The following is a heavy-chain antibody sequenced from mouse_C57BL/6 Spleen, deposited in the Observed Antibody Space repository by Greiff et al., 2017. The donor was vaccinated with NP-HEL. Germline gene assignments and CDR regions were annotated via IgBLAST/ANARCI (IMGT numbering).Heavy chain of an antibody. D-gene: IGHD2-4*01. J-gene: IGHJ2*01. CDR1: GYTFTDYE. V-gene: IGHV1-15*01. CDR2: IDPETGGT. Sequence: VQLQQSGAELVRPGASVTLSCKASGYTFTDYEMHWVKQTPVHGLEWIGAIDPETGGTAYNQKFKGKAILTADKSSSTAYMELRRLTSEDSAVYYCTRCDYDDFPFDYWGQGTTLTVSS. CDR3: TRCDYDDFPFDY.